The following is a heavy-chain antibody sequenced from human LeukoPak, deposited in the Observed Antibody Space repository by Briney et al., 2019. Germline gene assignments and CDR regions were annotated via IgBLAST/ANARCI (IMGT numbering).Heavy chain of an antibody. V-gene: IGHV3-48*03. J-gene: IGHJ4*02. CDR1: GFTFSSYE. Sequence: QPGGSLRLSCAASGFTFSSYEMNWVRQAPGKGLEWVSYISSSGSTIYYADSVKGRFTISRDNAKNSLYLQMNSLRAEDTAVYYCARAAYSGYDWDYWGQGTLVTVSS. CDR2: ISSSGSTI. CDR3: ARAAYSGYDWDY. D-gene: IGHD5-12*01.